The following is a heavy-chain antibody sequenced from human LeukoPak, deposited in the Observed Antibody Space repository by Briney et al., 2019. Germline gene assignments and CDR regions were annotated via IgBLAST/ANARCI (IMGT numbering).Heavy chain of an antibody. Sequence: PGGSLRLSCAASGFTFSSYSMNWVRQAPGKGLEWVSYISSSSSTIYYADSVKGRFTISRDNAKNSLYLQMNSLRAEDTAVYYCARDLAAAGYYYYYYYMDVWGKGTTVTVSS. CDR1: GFTFSSYS. J-gene: IGHJ6*03. CDR2: ISSSSSTI. CDR3: ARDLAAAGYYYYYYYMDV. V-gene: IGHV3-48*01. D-gene: IGHD6-13*01.